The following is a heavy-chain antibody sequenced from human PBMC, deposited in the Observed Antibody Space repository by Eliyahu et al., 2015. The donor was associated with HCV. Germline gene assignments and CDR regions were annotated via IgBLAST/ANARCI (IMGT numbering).Heavy chain of an antibody. CDR2: SHXXGST. J-gene: IGHJ5*02. CDR1: GGXXTXSX. D-gene: IGHD6-19*01. V-gene: IGHV4-59*01. Sequence: QVQLXESGPGLVKPSETLSLTCTVSGGXXTXSXGXWIRQPPGKGLEWIGYSHXXGSTKYNPSLKSRVTMSLDTSKNQFSLKLTSXTAADTAVYYCASGGGGIAVAGTGGWFDPWGQGTLVTVSS. CDR3: ASGGGGIAVAGTGGWFDP.